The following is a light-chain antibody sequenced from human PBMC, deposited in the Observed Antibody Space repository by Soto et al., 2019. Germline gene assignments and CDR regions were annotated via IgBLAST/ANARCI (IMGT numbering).Light chain of an antibody. CDR1: QSVTSNY. CDR3: QQFSSYPLT. CDR2: GAS. Sequence: EIVLTQSPATLSLSPGERATLSCRASQSVTSNYLAWYQQRPAQAPRLLIFGASSRATGIPDRFSGGGSGTDFTLTISRLEPEDFAVYYCQQFSSYPLTFGGGTKVDIK. V-gene: IGKV3-20*01. J-gene: IGKJ4*01.